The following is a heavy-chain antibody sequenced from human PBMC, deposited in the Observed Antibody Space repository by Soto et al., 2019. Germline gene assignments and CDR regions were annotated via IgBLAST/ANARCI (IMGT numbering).Heavy chain of an antibody. Sequence: SETLSLTCIISDGSVSSGSYYWSWIRQPPGKGLEWIGYIYSSGSTNYNPSLKSRVTMSVDTPKNQFSLKLSSVTAADTAVYYCARDSWAYFDCWGQGTLVTVSS. V-gene: IGHV4-61*01. CDR3: ARDSWAYFDC. CDR1: DGSVSSGSYY. D-gene: IGHD1-26*01. CDR2: IYSSGST. J-gene: IGHJ4*02.